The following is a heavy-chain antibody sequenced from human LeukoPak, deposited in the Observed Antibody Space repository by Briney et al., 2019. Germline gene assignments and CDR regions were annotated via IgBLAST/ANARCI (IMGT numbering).Heavy chain of an antibody. CDR2: ISGSGGST. CDR3: ARDRGNIVVAPNAIRGWFDP. Sequence: GGSLRLSCAASGFTFSSYAMSWVRQAPGKGLEWVSAISGSGGSTYYADSVKGRFTISRDNSKNTLYLQMNSLRAEDTAVYYCARDRGNIVVAPNAIRGWFDPWGQGTLVTVSS. D-gene: IGHD2-2*02. V-gene: IGHV3-23*01. J-gene: IGHJ5*02. CDR1: GFTFSSYA.